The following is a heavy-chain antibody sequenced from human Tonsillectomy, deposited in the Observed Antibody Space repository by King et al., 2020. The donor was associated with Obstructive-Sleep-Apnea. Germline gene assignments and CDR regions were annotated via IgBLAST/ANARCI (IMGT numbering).Heavy chain of an antibody. CDR3: ASDRLVP. CDR1: GFTFAKYW. J-gene: IGHJ5*02. D-gene: IGHD3-16*01. Sequence: VQLVESGGDLVQPGGSLRLSCAASGFTFAKYWMSWVRQAPEKGLEWVANIKEDGSEKYYVDSVKGRFTISRDNAKNSLYLQMNSLRAEDTAVYYCASDRLVPWGQGTLVTVSS. CDR2: IKEDGSEK. V-gene: IGHV3-7*03.